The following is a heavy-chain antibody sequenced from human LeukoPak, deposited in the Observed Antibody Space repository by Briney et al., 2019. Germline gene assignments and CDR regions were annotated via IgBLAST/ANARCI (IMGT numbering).Heavy chain of an antibody. D-gene: IGHD2-8*02. V-gene: IGHV3-11*01. CDR3: ARTRGLYFFDY. Sequence: GGSLRLSCAASGFTFSDYYMSWIRQAPGKGLEWVSYISDSGTTIYYADSVKGRFTTSRDNTKNSLYLQMNSLRAEDTAMYYCARTRGLYFFDYWGQGTLVTVSS. CDR2: ISDSGTTI. J-gene: IGHJ4*02. CDR1: GFTFSDYY.